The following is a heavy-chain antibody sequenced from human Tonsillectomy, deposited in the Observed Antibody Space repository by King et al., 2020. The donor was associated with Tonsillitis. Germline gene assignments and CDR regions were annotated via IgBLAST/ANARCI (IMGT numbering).Heavy chain of an antibody. CDR1: GYTFTSYG. CDR2: ISAYNGYT. D-gene: IGHD3-22*01. Sequence: QLVQSGAEVKKPGASVKVSCKASGYTFTSYGITWVRQAPGQGLEWMGWISAYNGYTNYAQKMQGRVTMTTDTSTSTAYMELRSLRSDDTAVYYCARTDSSGYVEDLDYWGQGTLVTVPS. J-gene: IGHJ4*02. V-gene: IGHV1-18*01. CDR3: ARTDSSGYVEDLDY.